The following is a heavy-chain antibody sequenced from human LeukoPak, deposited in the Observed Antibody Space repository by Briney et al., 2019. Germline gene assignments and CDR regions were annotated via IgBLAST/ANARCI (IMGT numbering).Heavy chain of an antibody. CDR1: GYTFTDYY. D-gene: IGHD6-13*01. CDR2: INPNSGVT. V-gene: IGHV1-2*02. Sequence: ASVKVSCKASGYTFTDYYMHWVRQAPGQGLEWMGWINPNSGVTNYPLKFQGRVTMTRDTSTSTVYMELSSLRSEDTAVYYCARDKPSSFGYSSSWAFDYWGQGTLVTVSS. CDR3: ARDKPSSFGYSSSWAFDY. J-gene: IGHJ4*02.